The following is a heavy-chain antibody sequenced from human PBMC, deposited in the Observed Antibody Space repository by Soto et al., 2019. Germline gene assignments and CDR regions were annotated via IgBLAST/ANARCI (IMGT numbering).Heavy chain of an antibody. Sequence: SETLSLTCAVYGGSFSGYYWSWIRQPPGKGLEWIGEINHSGSTNYNPSLKSRVTISVDTSKNQFSLKLSSVTAADTAVYYCAHAVNYYYYGMDVWGQGTTVTVSS. J-gene: IGHJ6*02. V-gene: IGHV4-34*01. CDR3: AHAVNYYYYGMDV. CDR1: GGSFSGYY. CDR2: INHSGST.